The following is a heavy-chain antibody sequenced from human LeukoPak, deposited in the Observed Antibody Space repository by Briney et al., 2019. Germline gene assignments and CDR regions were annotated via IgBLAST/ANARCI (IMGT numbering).Heavy chain of an antibody. CDR1: GYTFTSYA. CDR2: INGGNGNT. CDR3: ARDKYSSGYSGY. J-gene: IGHJ4*02. D-gene: IGHD3-22*01. V-gene: IGHV1-3*01. Sequence: ASVKVSCKASGYTFTSYAMHWVRQAPGQRLEWMGWINGGNGNTKYSQKFPGRVTITRDTSTSSAYMELRSLRSDDTAVYYCARDKYSSGYSGYWGQGTLVTVSS.